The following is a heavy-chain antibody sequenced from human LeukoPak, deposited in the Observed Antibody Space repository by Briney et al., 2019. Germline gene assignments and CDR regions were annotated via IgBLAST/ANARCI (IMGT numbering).Heavy chain of an antibody. J-gene: IGHJ4*02. D-gene: IGHD5-24*01. CDR3: ARGGQRWLQFPYDY. CDR1: GHTFTNYH. CDR2: LTPRGDIT. V-gene: IGHV1-46*01. Sequence: ASVKVSCKASGHTFTNYHIHWVRQAPRHGLEWMGILTPRGDITNYAQKFQGRVTMTRDTSTSTIYMELSSLRSEDTAVYYCARGGQRWLQFPYDYWGQGTVVTVSS.